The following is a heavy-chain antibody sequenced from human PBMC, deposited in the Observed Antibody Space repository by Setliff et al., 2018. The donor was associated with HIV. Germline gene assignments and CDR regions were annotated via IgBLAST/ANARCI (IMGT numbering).Heavy chain of an antibody. Sequence: VKVSCKASGYTFMSFSIHWLRQAPGQRLEWMGWINAANGIAKYSQDFRGRVTITRDTSATTAYMELTSLKSEDMAVYYCARGEGIVGVPVPHYYYMDVWGKGTTVTVSS. D-gene: IGHD3-22*01. CDR3: ARGEGIVGVPVPHYYYMDV. CDR1: GYTFMSFS. CDR2: INAANGIA. V-gene: IGHV1-3*03. J-gene: IGHJ6*03.